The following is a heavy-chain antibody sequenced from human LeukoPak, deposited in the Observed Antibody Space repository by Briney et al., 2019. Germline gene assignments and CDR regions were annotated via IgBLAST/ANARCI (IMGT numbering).Heavy chain of an antibody. J-gene: IGHJ4*02. CDR2: IYYSGST. CDR1: GDSISSSIYY. Sequence: SETLSLTCTVSGDSISSSIYYWGWIRQPPGKGLEWIGSIYYSGSTYYNPSLNPSLKSRVTISVDTSKNQFSLKLSSVTAADTAVYYCARVDLAAAPDYWGQGTLVTVSS. CDR3: ARVDLAAAPDY. V-gene: IGHV4-39*07. D-gene: IGHD6-13*01.